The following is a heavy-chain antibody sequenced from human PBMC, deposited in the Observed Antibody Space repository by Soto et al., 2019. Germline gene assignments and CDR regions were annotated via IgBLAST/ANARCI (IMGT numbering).Heavy chain of an antibody. V-gene: IGHV4-61*01. CDR2: IYYSGST. CDR3: ASSSTNYYYYGMDV. D-gene: IGHD3-3*02. CDR1: GGSVSSGSYY. Sequence: PSETLSLTCTVSGGSVSSGSYYWSWIRQPPGKGLEWIGYIYYSGSTNYNPSLKSRVTISVDTSKNQFSLKLSSVTAADTAVYYCASSSTNYYYYGMDVWGQGTTVTVSS. J-gene: IGHJ6*02.